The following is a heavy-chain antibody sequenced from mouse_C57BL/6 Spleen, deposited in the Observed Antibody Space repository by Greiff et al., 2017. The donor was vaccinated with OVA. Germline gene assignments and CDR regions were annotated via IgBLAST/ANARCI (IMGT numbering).Heavy chain of an antibody. CDR1: GYTFTSYW. CDR3: ARSGYYGSSWFAY. J-gene: IGHJ3*01. Sequence: VKLQQPGTELVKPGASVKLSCKASGYTFTSYWMHWVKQRPGQGLEWIGNINPSNGGTNYNEKFKSKATLTVDKSSSTAYMQLSSLTSEDSAVYYCARSGYYGSSWFAYWGQGTLVTVSA. D-gene: IGHD1-1*01. V-gene: IGHV1-53*01. CDR2: INPSNGGT.